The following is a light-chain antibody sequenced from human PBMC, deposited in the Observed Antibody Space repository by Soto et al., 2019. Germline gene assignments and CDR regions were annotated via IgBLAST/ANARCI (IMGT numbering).Light chain of an antibody. CDR2: RTS. J-gene: IGKJ4*01. V-gene: IGKV3-15*01. Sequence: EIVMTQSPATLSVSQGETATLSCRASESVDTNLAWYQQKPGQAPRLLIYRTSTRATGVPARISGSGSGTEFTLTISSLQSEDFAIFYRQQYREWPLTFGGGTNVELK. CDR3: QQYREWPLT. CDR1: ESVDTN.